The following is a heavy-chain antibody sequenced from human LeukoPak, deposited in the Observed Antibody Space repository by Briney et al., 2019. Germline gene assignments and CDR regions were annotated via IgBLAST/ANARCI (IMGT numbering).Heavy chain of an antibody. CDR2: ISSSSSTI. Sequence: GGSLRLSCAASGFTFSGFAMDWVRQAPGKGLEWVSYISSSSSTIYYADSVKGRFTISRDNSKSTLYLQMNSLRAEDTAVYYSARDHPPGDYWGQGTLVTVSS. CDR3: ARDHPPGDY. J-gene: IGHJ4*02. CDR1: GFTFSGFA. V-gene: IGHV3-48*01.